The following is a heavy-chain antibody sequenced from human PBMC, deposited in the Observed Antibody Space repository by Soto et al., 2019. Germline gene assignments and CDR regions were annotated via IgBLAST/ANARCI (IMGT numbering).Heavy chain of an antibody. D-gene: IGHD2-15*01. Sequence: LSLTCTVSGGSISSGDYYWSWIRQPPGKGLEWIGYIYYSGSTYYNPSLKSRVTISVDTSKNQFSLKLSSVTAADTAVYYCARVSTGYYDSSGGSCYYFDYWGQGTLVTVSS. CDR3: ARVSTGYYDSSGGSCYYFDY. CDR1: GGSISSGDYY. J-gene: IGHJ4*02. V-gene: IGHV4-30-4*01. CDR2: IYYSGST.